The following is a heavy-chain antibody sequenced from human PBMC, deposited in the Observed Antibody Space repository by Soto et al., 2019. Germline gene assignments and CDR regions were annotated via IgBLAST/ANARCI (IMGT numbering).Heavy chain of an antibody. Sequence: SETLSLTCTVSGGSISSSSYYWGWIRQPPGKGLEWIGSIYYSVSTYYNPSLKSRVTISVDTSKNQFSLKLSSVTAADTAVYYCARPLSGGFDFDYWGQGTLVTVSS. V-gene: IGHV4-39*01. CDR2: IYYSVST. D-gene: IGHD3-10*01. CDR1: GGSISSSSYY. J-gene: IGHJ4*02. CDR3: ARPLSGGFDFDY.